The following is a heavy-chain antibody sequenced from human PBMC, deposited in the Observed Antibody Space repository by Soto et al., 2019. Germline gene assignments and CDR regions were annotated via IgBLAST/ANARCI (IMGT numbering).Heavy chain of an antibody. D-gene: IGHD2-15*01. CDR1: EVTFNNYG. Sequence: QVQLVESGGGVVQPGRSLRLSCAASEVTFNNYGMLWVRQAPGKGLEWVAVISYDGSNKYYADSVKGRFTISRDNPRNTVYLQLSSLRTEDTAVYYCVKRRNGASCMILDAWGQGTLVTVSS. V-gene: IGHV3-30*18. CDR2: ISYDGSNK. J-gene: IGHJ5*02. CDR3: VKRRNGASCMILDA.